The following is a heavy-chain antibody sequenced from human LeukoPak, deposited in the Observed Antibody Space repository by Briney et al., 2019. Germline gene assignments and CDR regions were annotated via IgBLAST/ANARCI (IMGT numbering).Heavy chain of an antibody. D-gene: IGHD2-21*02. CDR2: ISGSSGYI. V-gene: IGHV3-21*01. CDR1: GFTFSSYT. Sequence: GGSLRLSCAASGFTFSSYTMNWVRQAPGKGLEWVSSISGSSGYISYADSVKGRFTISRDNAKKSLYLQMTSLTAEDTAVYYCARDRGAYCGGDCYLGFDYWGRGTLVTVSS. J-gene: IGHJ4*01. CDR3: ARDRGAYCGGDCYLGFDY.